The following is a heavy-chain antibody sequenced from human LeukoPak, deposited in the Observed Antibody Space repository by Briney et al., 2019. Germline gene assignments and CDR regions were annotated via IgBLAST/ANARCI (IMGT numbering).Heavy chain of an antibody. CDR3: ARRGSTDY. V-gene: IGHV3-7*03. D-gene: IGHD2/OR15-2a*01. Sequence: GGSLRLSCAASGFSFSGYWMTWVRQAPGKGLEWVANIKVDGSEKYYADFVKGRFTISRDNAKNSLDLQMNSLRAEDTAVYYCARRGSTDYWGQGTLVTVSS. CDR1: GFSFSGYW. J-gene: IGHJ4*02. CDR2: IKVDGSEK.